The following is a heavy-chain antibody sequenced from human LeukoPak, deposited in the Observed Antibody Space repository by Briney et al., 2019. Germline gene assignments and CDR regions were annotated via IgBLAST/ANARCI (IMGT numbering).Heavy chain of an antibody. CDR2: INHSGST. CDR3: ARGRSLRRGVFWSGPVYY. CDR1: GGSFSGYY. V-gene: IGHV4-34*01. Sequence: IPSETLSFTCAGYGGSFSGYYWSWLRQPPGKGLVWIGEINHSGSTNYNPSLKSRVTISVDTSKNQFSLKLSSVTAADTAVYYCARGRSLRRGVFWSGPVYYWGQGTLVTVSS. J-gene: IGHJ4*02. D-gene: IGHD3-3*01.